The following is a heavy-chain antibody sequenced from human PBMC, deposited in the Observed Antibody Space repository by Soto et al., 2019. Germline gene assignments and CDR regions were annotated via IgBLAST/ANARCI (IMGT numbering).Heavy chain of an antibody. J-gene: IGHJ4*02. Sequence: SETLSLTCTVSGGSISSGGYYWSWIRQHPGKGLEWIGYIYYSGSTYYNPSLKSRVTISVDTSKNQVSLKLSSVTAADTAVYYCARVTQPYDYIWGSYRLVYFDYWGQGTLVTVSS. V-gene: IGHV4-31*03. D-gene: IGHD3-16*02. CDR1: GGSISSGGYY. CDR2: IYYSGST. CDR3: ARVTQPYDYIWGSYRLVYFDY.